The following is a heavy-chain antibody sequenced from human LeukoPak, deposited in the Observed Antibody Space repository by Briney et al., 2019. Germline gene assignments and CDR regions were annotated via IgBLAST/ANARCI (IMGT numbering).Heavy chain of an antibody. CDR3: AREGVLRYFDWLAYFDY. V-gene: IGHV1-46*01. CDR2: INPSGGST. J-gene: IGHJ4*02. Sequence: ASVKVSCKASGYTFISYYTHWVRQAPGQGLEWMGMINPSGGSTNYAQKFQGRVTVTRDTSTSTVYMELSSLRSEDTAVYYCAREGVLRYFDWLAYFDYWGQGTLVTVSS. CDR1: GYTFISYY. D-gene: IGHD3-9*01.